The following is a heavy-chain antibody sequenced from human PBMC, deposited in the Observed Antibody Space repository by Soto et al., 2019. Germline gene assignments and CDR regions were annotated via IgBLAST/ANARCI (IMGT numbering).Heavy chain of an antibody. CDR2: ISGSGGST. CDR3: AKGPLDYGSRPEY. Sequence: EVQLLESGGGLVQPGGSLRLSCAASGFTFSNYAMIWVRQALGKGLEWVSGISGSGGSTYYADSVKGRFTISRDNSKNTLYLQVNSLRAEDTAVYYCAKGPLDYGSRPEYWGQGTLVTVSS. CDR1: GFTFSNYA. J-gene: IGHJ4*02. V-gene: IGHV3-23*01. D-gene: IGHD3-10*01.